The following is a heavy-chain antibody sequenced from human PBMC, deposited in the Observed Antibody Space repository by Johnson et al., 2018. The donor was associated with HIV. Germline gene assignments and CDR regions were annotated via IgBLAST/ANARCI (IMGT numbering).Heavy chain of an antibody. CDR1: GFIFSDYA. V-gene: IGHV3-33*01. CDR3: VRPAAAGRDDAFDI. CDR2: IWDDGSKK. Sequence: QEQLVESGGGVVQPGRSLRLSCAASGFIFSDYAMHLVRQAPGKGLEWVAVIWDDGSKKYYVDYVKGRFTISRDNSKNTLYLQMNSLRAEDTAVYYCVRPAAAGRDDAFDIWGQGTMVTVSS. D-gene: IGHD6-13*01. J-gene: IGHJ3*02.